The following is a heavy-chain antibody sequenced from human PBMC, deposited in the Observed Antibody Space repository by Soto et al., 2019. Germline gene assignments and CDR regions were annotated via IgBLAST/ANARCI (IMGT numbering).Heavy chain of an antibody. J-gene: IGHJ5*02. D-gene: IGHD3-22*01. V-gene: IGHV4-4*07. CDR3: ARDFKDYYDSSGYYHHNWFDP. CDR2: IYTSGST. Sequence: QVQLQESGPGLVKPSETLSLTCTVSGGSISSYYWSWIRQPAGKGLEWIGRIYTSGSTNYNPSLRSRVTLTVHTSKTQSSLKLSSVTAADTAVYYCARDFKDYYDSSGYYHHNWFDPWGQGTLVTVSS. CDR1: GGSISSYY.